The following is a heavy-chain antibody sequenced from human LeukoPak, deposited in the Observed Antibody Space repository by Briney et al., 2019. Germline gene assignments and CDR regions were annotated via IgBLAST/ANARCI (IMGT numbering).Heavy chain of an antibody. V-gene: IGHV4-59*01. CDR1: GASISSYY. CDR2: FHYSGGT. D-gene: IGHD2-15*01. CDR3: ARVPGYCSGGSCFYFFDY. J-gene: IGHJ4*02. Sequence: SETLSLTCTVSGASISSYYWSWIRQPPGKGLELIGSFHYSGGTNYNPSLKSRVTMSGDTSENQFSLMLSSMTAADTAVYYCARVPGYCSGGSCFYFFDYWGQGTLVTVSS.